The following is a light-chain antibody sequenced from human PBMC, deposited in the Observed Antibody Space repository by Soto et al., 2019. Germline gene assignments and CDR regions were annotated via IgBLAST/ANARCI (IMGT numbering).Light chain of an antibody. CDR2: EVS. CDR1: SSDVGGYNY. Sequence: QSVLTQPASVSGSPGQSITISCTGTSSDVGGYNYVSWYQQHPGKAPKLMIYEVSSLPSGVSNRFSGSKYGTTASLTISGLQADHEDESYCSSSTSSLYVCGIGTKVTV. V-gene: IGLV2-14*01. CDR3: SSSTSSLYV. J-gene: IGLJ1*01.